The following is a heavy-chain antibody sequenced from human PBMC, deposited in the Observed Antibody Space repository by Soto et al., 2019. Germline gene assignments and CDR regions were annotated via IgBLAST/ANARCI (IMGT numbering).Heavy chain of an antibody. J-gene: IGHJ3*02. CDR2: IYHSGIT. CDR1: GASITSYY. CDR3: ARVMGRPGGDGNAFDI. D-gene: IGHD2-8*01. Sequence: QVQLQESGPGPVKPSETLTLTCTVSGASITSYYWSWIRQPPGKGLEWFGYIYHSGITNYNPSLKSRITILIDTSKNQFFLKLSSVTAADTAVYYCARVMGRPGGDGNAFDIWGQGTMVTVS. V-gene: IGHV4-59*01.